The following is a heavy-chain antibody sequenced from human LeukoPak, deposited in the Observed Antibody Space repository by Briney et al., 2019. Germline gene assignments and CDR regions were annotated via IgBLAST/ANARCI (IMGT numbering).Heavy chain of an antibody. CDR1: GFTFNTYG. J-gene: IGHJ4*02. V-gene: IGHV3-30*18. CDR2: IAYDGSSK. D-gene: IGHD1-26*01. CDR3: AKDRDVYGWSYPLDY. Sequence: GGSLRLSCAASGFTFNTYGMHWVRQAPGRGLEWVAAIAYDGSSKYYADSVKGRFTISRDNSKNTLYLQMNSLRAEDTAVYYCAKDRDVYGWSYPLDYWGQGTLVTVSS.